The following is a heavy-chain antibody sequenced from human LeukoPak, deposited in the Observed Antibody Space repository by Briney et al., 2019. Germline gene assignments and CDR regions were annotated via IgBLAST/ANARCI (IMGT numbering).Heavy chain of an antibody. V-gene: IGHV1-2*02. Sequence: GASVKVSCKASGYTFTGYYIHWVRQAPGQGLEWMGWINPKSGGANYAQKFQGRVTMTRDTSISTAYMELSRLRSVDTAVYYCAREDFCSNGNCVDPWGQGTLVTVSS. CDR2: INPKSGGA. J-gene: IGHJ5*02. CDR1: GYTFTGYY. CDR3: AREDFCSNGNCVDP. D-gene: IGHD6-13*01.